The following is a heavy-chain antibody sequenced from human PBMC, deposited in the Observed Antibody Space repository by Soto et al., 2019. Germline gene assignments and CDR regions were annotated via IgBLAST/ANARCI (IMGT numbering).Heavy chain of an antibody. D-gene: IGHD3-9*01. CDR1: AYTFTSYG. V-gene: IGHV1-18*01. Sequence: ASVKVSCKASAYTFTSYGISWVRQAPGQGLEWMGWISAYNGNKNYVQNLQGRVTMTTDTSTSTAYMELRSLRSDDTAVYYCARAAYDILTGYYSFDIWGQGTMVTVS. CDR3: ARAAYDILTGYYSFDI. CDR2: ISAYNGNK. J-gene: IGHJ3*02.